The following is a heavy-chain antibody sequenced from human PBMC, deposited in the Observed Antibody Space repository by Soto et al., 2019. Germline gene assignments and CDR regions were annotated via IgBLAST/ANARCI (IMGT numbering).Heavy chain of an antibody. D-gene: IGHD6-19*01. V-gene: IGHV3-23*01. J-gene: IGHJ4*02. CDR2: ISGSGGST. CDR3: AKDQAVAGPAGFDY. Sequence: GVXRRLACASSGFTFSSYAMSWVGHAPGKGLEWVSAISGSGGSTYYADSVKGRFTISRDNSKNTLYLQMNSLRAEDTAVYYCAKDQAVAGPAGFDYWGQGTLVTVSS. CDR1: GFTFSSYA.